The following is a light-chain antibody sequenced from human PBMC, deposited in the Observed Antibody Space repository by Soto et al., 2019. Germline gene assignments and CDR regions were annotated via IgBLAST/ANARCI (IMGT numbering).Light chain of an antibody. CDR1: SSDVGAYNY. Sequence: QSALTQPASVSGSPGQSITISCTGTSSDVGAYNYVSWYQQHPGKAPKLMIYDVSHRPSGVSNRFSGSKSGNTASLTISGLQAEDEADYYCSSYTRSSTLVVFGGGTQLTVL. CDR3: SSYTRSSTLVV. J-gene: IGLJ2*01. CDR2: DVS. V-gene: IGLV2-14*03.